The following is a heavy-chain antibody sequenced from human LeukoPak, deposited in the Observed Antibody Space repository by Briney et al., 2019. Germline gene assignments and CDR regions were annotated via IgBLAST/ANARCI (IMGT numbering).Heavy chain of an antibody. J-gene: IGHJ4*02. CDR1: GGSISSSSYY. D-gene: IGHD1-26*01. CDR3: ARLERGSYSNIPH. V-gene: IGHV4-39*01. CDR2: IYYSGST. Sequence: SETLSLTCTVSGGSISSSSYYWGWVRQPPGKGLEWSGSIYYSGSTYYNPSLKSRVTISVDTSKNPFSLKPSSVTASDTAVYYCARLERGSYSNIPHWGQGTLVTVSS.